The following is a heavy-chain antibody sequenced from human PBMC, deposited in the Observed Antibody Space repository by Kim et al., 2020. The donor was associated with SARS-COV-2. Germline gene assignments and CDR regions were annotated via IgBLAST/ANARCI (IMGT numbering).Heavy chain of an antibody. Sequence: GGSLRLSCAASGFKFNNFAMSWVRQAPGKGLEWVSGISNTGGSTYEADSVKGRFTISRDNSKNTVHLQMTSLRAEDTAVYWCATHPGSSPWHELDSWGQG. V-gene: IGHV3-23*01. J-gene: IGHJ5*02. CDR3: ATHPGSSPWHELDS. CDR2: ISNTGGST. CDR1: GFKFNNFA. D-gene: IGHD3-10*01.